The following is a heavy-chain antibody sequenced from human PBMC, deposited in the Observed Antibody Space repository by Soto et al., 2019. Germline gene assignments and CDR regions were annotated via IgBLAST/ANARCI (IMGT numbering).Heavy chain of an antibody. CDR1: GGSISSSSYY. CDR3: ARHRPQAAAGTKGRWFDP. J-gene: IGHJ5*02. D-gene: IGHD6-13*01. CDR2: IYYSGST. V-gene: IGHV4-39*01. Sequence: KTSETLSLTCTVSGGSISSSSYYWGWIRQPPGKGLEWIGSIYYSGSTYYNPSLKSRVTISVDTSKNQFSLKLSSVTAADTAVYYCARHRPQAAAGTKGRWFDPWGQGTLVTVSS.